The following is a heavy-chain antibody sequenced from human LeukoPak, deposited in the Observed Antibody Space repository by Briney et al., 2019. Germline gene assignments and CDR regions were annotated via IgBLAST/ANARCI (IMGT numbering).Heavy chain of an antibody. CDR1: GYTFTSYA. CDR2: INTNTGNP. D-gene: IGHD3-9*01. V-gene: IGHV7-4-1*02. Sequence: GASVKVSCKAAGYTFTSYAMNWVRQAPGQGLEWMGWINTNTGNPTYAQGFTGRFVFSLDTSVSTAYLQISSLKAEDTAVYYCAREGRYFDWSKFDYWGQGTLVTVSS. CDR3: AREGRYFDWSKFDY. J-gene: IGHJ4*02.